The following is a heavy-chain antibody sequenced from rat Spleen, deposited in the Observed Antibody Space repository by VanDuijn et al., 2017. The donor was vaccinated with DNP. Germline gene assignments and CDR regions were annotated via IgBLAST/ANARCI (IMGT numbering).Heavy chain of an antibody. Sequence: EVQLQESGPGLVKPSQSLSLTCSVTGYSITSNYWGWIRKFPGDKMEWIGHISYSVSTTYNPSLESRISITRDTSKNQFFLHLNSVTTADTATYYCARQPSGMDYWGQGVMVTVSS. CDR2: ISYSVST. CDR3: ARQPSGMDY. D-gene: IGHD1-4*01. CDR1: GYSITSNY. J-gene: IGHJ2*01. V-gene: IGHV3-1*01.